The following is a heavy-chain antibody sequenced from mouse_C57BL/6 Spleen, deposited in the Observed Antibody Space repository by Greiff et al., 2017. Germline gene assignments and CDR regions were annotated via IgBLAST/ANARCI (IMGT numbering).Heavy chain of an antibody. V-gene: IGHV1-64*01. CDR1: GYTFTSYW. Sequence: QVQLQQSGAELVKPGASVKLSCKASGYTFTSYWMHWVKQRPGQGLEWIGMIHPNSGSTNYNEKFKSKATLTVDKSSSTAYMQLSSLTSEDSAVYYCARSLLRYYFDYWGQGTTLTVSS. D-gene: IGHD1-2*01. J-gene: IGHJ2*01. CDR2: IHPNSGST. CDR3: ARSLLRYYFDY.